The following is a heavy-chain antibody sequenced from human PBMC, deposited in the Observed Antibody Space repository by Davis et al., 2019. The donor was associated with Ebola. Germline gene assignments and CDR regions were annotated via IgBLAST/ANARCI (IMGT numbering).Heavy chain of an antibody. CDR3: ARAIAVAGTWVIAWFDP. Sequence: SETLSLTCTVSGGSISSYYWSWIRQPPGKGLEWIGYIYYSGSTNYNPSLKSRVTISVDTSMNQFSLKLSSVTAADTAVYYCARAIAVAGTWVIAWFDPWGQGTLVTVSS. CDR2: IYYSGST. D-gene: IGHD6-19*01. CDR1: GGSISSYY. V-gene: IGHV4-59*01. J-gene: IGHJ5*02.